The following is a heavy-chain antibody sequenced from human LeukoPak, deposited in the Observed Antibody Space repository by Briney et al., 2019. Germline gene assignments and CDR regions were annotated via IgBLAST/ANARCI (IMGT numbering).Heavy chain of an antibody. Sequence: GGSLRLSCAASGFTFSSYSMNWVRQAPGKGLEWVSYISSSSSTIYYADSVKGRFTISRDNAKNSLYLQMNSLRAEDTAVYYCANHLACGSTSCPPFDDWGQGTLVTVSS. CDR1: GFTFSSYS. J-gene: IGHJ4*02. D-gene: IGHD2-2*01. CDR2: ISSSSSTI. V-gene: IGHV3-48*04. CDR3: ANHLACGSTSCPPFDD.